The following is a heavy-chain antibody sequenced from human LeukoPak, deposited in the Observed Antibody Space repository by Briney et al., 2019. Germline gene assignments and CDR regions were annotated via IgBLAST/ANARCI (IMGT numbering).Heavy chain of an antibody. V-gene: IGHV5-51*01. CDR1: GYILTNNW. CDR3: VRFALSSSLDH. Sequence: GESLKISCKISGYILTNNWIGWVRQVPGKGREWMGLIYPGYSDAKYSPSFQGQVTLSVDASISTAYLKLSGLRASDTAIYYCVRFALSSSLDHWGQGTLVTVSS. J-gene: IGHJ5*02. CDR2: IYPGYSDA. D-gene: IGHD6-13*01.